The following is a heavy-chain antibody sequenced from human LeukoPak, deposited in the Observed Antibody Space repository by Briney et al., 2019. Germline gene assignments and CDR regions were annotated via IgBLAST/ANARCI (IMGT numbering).Heavy chain of an antibody. CDR2: ISFDGTKE. CDR3: AKDGGKTLIMITFGGVRFDY. Sequence: GGSLRLSCAASEFSFGDYAMHWVRQAPGEGLEWLADISFDGTKEYYADSVKGRFTISRDNSKNTLYLQMNSLRAEDTAVYYCAKDGGKTLIMITFGGVRFDYWGQGTLVTVSS. D-gene: IGHD3-16*01. V-gene: IGHV3-30-3*01. J-gene: IGHJ4*02. CDR1: EFSFGDYA.